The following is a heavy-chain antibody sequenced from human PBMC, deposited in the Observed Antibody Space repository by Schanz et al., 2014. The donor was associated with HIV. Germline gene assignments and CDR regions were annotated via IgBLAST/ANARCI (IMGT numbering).Heavy chain of an antibody. D-gene: IGHD3-10*01. CDR1: RFTFNTYA. CDR2: IDNNGGRT. V-gene: IGHV3-23*01. J-gene: IGHJ4*02. Sequence: EVQLLESGGGLVQPGGSLRLSCVASRFTFNTYAMAWVRQAPGKGLECVSSIDNNGGRTYYADSVKGRFTISRDNSKNTLYLQMNSLRAEDTAVYYCAKGQRGIVRGDIDYWGQGTLVTVSS. CDR3: AKGQRGIVRGDIDY.